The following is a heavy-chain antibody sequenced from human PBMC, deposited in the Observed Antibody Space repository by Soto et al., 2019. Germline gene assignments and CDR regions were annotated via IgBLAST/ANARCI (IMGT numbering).Heavy chain of an antibody. D-gene: IGHD5-18*01. CDR1: GGSISSYY. Sequence: SETLSLTCTVSGGSISSYYWSWIRQPPGKGLEWIGYIYYSGSTNYNPSLKSRVTISVDTSKNQFSLKLSSVTAADTAVYYCARRYGTSMDVWGQGTTVTVSS. J-gene: IGHJ6*02. CDR2: IYYSGST. V-gene: IGHV4-59*01. CDR3: ARRYGTSMDV.